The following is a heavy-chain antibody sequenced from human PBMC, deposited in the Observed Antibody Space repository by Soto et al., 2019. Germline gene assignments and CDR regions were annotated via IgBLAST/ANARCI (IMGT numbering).Heavy chain of an antibody. J-gene: IGHJ5*02. D-gene: IGHD2-8*01. CDR2: VDPRDSYV. CDR3: ARIYCTTTTCDSWFDP. CDR1: GYTFTTFW. V-gene: IGHV5-10-1*01. Sequence: GESLKISCTGFGYTFTTFWISRVRQMPGKGLEWLGRVDPRDSYVTYNPSFEGHVTISADKSISTAYLQWGSLKASDTAMYFCARIYCTTTTCDSWFDPWGQGTLVTVSS.